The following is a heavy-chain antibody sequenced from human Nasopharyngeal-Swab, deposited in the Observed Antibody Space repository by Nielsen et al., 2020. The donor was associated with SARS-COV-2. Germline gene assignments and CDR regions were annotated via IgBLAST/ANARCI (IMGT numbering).Heavy chain of an antibody. CDR3: ARAPRGTIFGVVTNFDY. J-gene: IGHJ4*02. CDR1: GYTFTSYG. D-gene: IGHD3-3*01. CDR2: ISAYNGNT. V-gene: IGHV1-18*01. Sequence: ASVKVSCKASGYTFTSYGISWVRQAPGQGLEWMGWISAYNGNTNYAQKLQGRVTMTTDTSTSTAYMELRSLRSDDTAVYYCARAPRGTIFGVVTNFDYWGQGTLVTVSS.